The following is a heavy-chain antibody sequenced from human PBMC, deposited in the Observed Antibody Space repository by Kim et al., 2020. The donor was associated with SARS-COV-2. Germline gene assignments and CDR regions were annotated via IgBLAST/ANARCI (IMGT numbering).Heavy chain of an antibody. V-gene: IGHV3-7*02. CDR1: GFTFSNYW. CDR2: IKEEGSEI. D-gene: IGHD2-21*02. J-gene: IGHJ4*02. CDR3: ARGCDGYYFDY. Sequence: GGSLRLSCSVSGFTFSNYWMSWVRQAPGKGLEGVANIKEEGSEIDYVDSVKGRFTITRDNDKNSVYLHMSSLRVEDTAVFYCARGCDGYYFDYWGQGTLVAVSS.